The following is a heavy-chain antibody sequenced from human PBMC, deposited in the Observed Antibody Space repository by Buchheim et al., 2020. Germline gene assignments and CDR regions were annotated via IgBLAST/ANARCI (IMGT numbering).Heavy chain of an antibody. CDR2: VSGDGRSI. CDR3: ARAWYSSSRYYYDC. Sequence: EVQLVESGGGLVQPGGSLRLSCAASGFTFNKYWMHWVRQAPGKGLVWVSRVSGDGRSIDYADSVRGRFTISRDNAKNTLYLKMNSLRAEDTAVYYCARAWYSSSRYYYDCWGQGT. D-gene: IGHD6-13*01. CDR1: GFTFNKYW. V-gene: IGHV3-74*01. J-gene: IGHJ4*02.